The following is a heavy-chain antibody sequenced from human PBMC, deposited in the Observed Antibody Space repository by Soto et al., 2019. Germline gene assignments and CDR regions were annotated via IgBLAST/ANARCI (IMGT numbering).Heavy chain of an antibody. V-gene: IGHV4-59*01. J-gene: IGHJ4*02. CDR3: ARAGTTVTTMTSLDY. CDR2: IYYSGST. Sequence: SETLSLTCTVSGGSISSYYWSWIRQPPGKGLEWIGYIYYSGSTNYNPSLKSRVTISVDTSKNQFSLKLSSVTAADTAVYYCARAGTTVTTMTSLDYWGQGTLVTGSS. D-gene: IGHD4-4*01. CDR1: GGSISSYY.